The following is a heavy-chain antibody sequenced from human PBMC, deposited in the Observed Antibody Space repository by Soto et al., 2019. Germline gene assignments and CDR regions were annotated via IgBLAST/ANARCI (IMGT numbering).Heavy chain of an antibody. CDR2: ISGSGGST. D-gene: IGHD3-3*01. CDR1: GFTFSSYA. CDR3: ARGAQYGYYDFWSGYYTNFDY. V-gene: IGHV3-23*01. Sequence: VGSLRLSCAASGFTFSSYAMSWVRQAPGKGLEWVSAISGSGGSTYYADSVKGRFTISRDNSKNTLYLQMNSLRADDTAVYYCARGAQYGYYDFWSGYYTNFDYWGQGTLVTVSS. J-gene: IGHJ4*02.